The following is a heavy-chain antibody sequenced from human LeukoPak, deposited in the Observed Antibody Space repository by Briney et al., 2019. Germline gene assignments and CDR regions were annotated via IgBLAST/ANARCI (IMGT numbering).Heavy chain of an antibody. Sequence: ASVKVSFKASGYTFTGYYMHWVRQAPGQGLEWMGWINLNSGGTNYAQKFQSRVTMIRVTSIITAYIELSSLRSDDTAVYYCARLRVLGCYCLDYWGQGTLVTVSS. D-gene: IGHD2-21*01. CDR1: GYTFTGYY. V-gene: IGHV1-2*02. J-gene: IGHJ4*02. CDR3: ARLRVLGCYCLDY. CDR2: INLNSGGT.